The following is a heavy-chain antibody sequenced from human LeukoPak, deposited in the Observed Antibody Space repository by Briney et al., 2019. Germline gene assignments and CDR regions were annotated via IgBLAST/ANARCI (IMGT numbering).Heavy chain of an antibody. Sequence: ASVKVSCKASGYTFTSYGISWVRQAPGQGLEWMGWISAYNGNTNYAQKLQGRVTMTTDTSTSTAYMELSSLRSEDTAVYYCARNHIAARPAPDYYYYYGMDVWGQGTTVTVSS. V-gene: IGHV1-18*01. CDR3: ARNHIAARPAPDYYYYYGMDV. CDR2: ISAYNGNT. D-gene: IGHD6-6*01. J-gene: IGHJ6*02. CDR1: GYTFTSYG.